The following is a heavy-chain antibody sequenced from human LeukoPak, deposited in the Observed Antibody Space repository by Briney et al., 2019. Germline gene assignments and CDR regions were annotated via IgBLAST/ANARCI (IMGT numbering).Heavy chain of an antibody. J-gene: IGHJ4*02. CDR3: ARGGTTMIVVVIDY. V-gene: IGHV3-23*01. CDR2: ISGSGGST. D-gene: IGHD3-22*01. CDR1: GFTFSSYA. Sequence: GGSLRLSCAASGFTFSSYAMSWVRQAPGKGLEWVSAISGSGGSTYYADSVRGRFTISRDNAKNSLYLQMNSLRAEDTAVYYCARGGTTMIVVVIDYWGQGTLVTVSS.